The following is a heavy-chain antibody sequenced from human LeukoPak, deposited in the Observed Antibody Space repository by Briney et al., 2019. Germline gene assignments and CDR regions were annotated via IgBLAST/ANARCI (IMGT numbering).Heavy chain of an antibody. CDR1: GFSVSDYG. V-gene: IGHV3-30*18. CDR2: ISYDESNK. Sequence: GGSLRLSCAASGFSVSDYGMHWARQAPGKGLEWVAVISYDESNKYYAGSVKGRFTISRDNSKNTLYLQMNSLRAEDTAVYYCAKGKGEGWTDYWGQGTLVIVSS. J-gene: IGHJ4*02. D-gene: IGHD3-16*01. CDR3: AKGKGEGWTDY.